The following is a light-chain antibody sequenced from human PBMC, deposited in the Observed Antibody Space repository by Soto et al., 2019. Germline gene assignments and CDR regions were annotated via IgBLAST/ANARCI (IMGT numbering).Light chain of an antibody. CDR2: GAS. J-gene: IGKJ4*01. CDR1: QSVSSN. Sequence: EIVMTQSPATLSVSPGERATLSCRASQSVSSNLAWYQQQPGQAPRLLIYGASTRATGIPARFSGSGSGTEFTLTISSLQSADFAVYYCQQYNNWPLTFGGGTKVEIK. CDR3: QQYNNWPLT. V-gene: IGKV3-15*01.